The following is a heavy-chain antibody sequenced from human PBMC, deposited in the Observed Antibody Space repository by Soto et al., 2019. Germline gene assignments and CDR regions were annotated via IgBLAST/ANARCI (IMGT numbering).Heavy chain of an antibody. Sequence: QPGGSLRLSCAASGFTVSSNYMSWVRQAPGKGLEWVSVIYSGGSTYYADSVKGRFTISRDNSKNTLYLQMNSLRAEDTAVYYCARDSGIWFGSDYYYYGMDVWGQGTTVTVSS. CDR2: IYSGGST. CDR1: GFTVSSNY. J-gene: IGHJ6*02. V-gene: IGHV3-53*01. CDR3: ARDSGIWFGSDYYYYGMDV. D-gene: IGHD3-10*01.